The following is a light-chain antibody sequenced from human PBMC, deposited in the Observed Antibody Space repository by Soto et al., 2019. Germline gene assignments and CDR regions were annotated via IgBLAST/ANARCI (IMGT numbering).Light chain of an antibody. V-gene: IGKV1-5*01. CDR2: DASN. Sequence: IRVTQSPSTFSASLGDRVTITCRASQIISNSLAWYQQKPGRAPKLLIYDASNSMVGGLEPRFSGSGSGTEFPLTTTDLQPDDFAPYYCQQNHIYITFGGGTRVEVK. CDR3: QQNHIYIT. J-gene: IGKJ4*01. CDR1: QIISNS.